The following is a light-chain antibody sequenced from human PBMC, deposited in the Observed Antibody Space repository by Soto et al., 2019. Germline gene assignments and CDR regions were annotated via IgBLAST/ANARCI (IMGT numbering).Light chain of an antibody. CDR3: AAWDDSLKGV. Sequence: QSVLTQPPSASGTPGQRVTISCSGSSSNIGSNTVNWYQQLPGTAPKLLIYSNNHRPSGVPDRFSGSKSGTSASLAISGLQSEDEADYYCAAWDDSLKGVFGGGTKVTVL. V-gene: IGLV1-44*01. CDR2: SNN. CDR1: SSNIGSNT. J-gene: IGLJ3*02.